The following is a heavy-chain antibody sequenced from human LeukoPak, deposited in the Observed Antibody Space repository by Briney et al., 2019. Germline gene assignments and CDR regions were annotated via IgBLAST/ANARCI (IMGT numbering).Heavy chain of an antibody. CDR3: ARVEEGYGSGRRENYYYYYMDV. CDR2: ICYSGST. CDR1: GGSSSSYY. J-gene: IGHJ6*03. V-gene: IGHV4-59*01. Sequence: PSETLSFTCTVSGGSSSSYYWSWIRQPPGKGLEGIGYICYSGSTNYNPSLKSRVTISVDTSKNQFSLKLSSVTAAYTAVYYCARVEEGYGSGRRENYYYYYMDVWGKGTAVTISS. D-gene: IGHD3-10*01.